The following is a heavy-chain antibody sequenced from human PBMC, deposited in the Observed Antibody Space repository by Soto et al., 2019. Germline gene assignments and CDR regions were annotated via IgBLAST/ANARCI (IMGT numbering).Heavy chain of an antibody. Sequence: PSETLSLTCALSGGSISSGGYSWSWIRQPPGKGMEWIGYIYHSGSTYYNPSLKSRVTISVDRSKNQFSLKLSSVTAADTAVYYCTRSSSTVTTLDYWGQGTLVTVS. CDR1: GGSISSGGYS. J-gene: IGHJ4*02. V-gene: IGHV4-30-2*01. D-gene: IGHD2-2*01. CDR2: IYHSGST. CDR3: TRSSSTVTTLDY.